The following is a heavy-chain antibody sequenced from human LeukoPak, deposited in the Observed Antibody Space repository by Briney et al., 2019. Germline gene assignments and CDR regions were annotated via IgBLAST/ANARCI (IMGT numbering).Heavy chain of an antibody. J-gene: IGHJ4*02. CDR3: VRGFDEFFPLD. V-gene: IGHV3-53*01. CDR2: IYSGGST. D-gene: IGHD3-10*01. Sequence: GGSRRLSWAASGLTVISNYMSWVGKSPGKGLEGVSVIYSGGSTFYADSVKGRFTISRDNPKNTLYLQMNSLRAEDTAVYYCVRGFDEFFPLDWGQGTLVTVSS. CDR1: GLTVISNY.